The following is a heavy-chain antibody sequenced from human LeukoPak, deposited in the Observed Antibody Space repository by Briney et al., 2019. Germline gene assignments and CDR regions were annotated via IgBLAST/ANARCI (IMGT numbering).Heavy chain of an antibody. V-gene: IGHV1-2*04. Sequence: ASVKVSCKASGYTFTGYYMHWVRQAPGQGLEWMGWINPNSGGTDYAQKFQGWVTMTRDTSISTAYMELSRLRSDDTAVYYCARDLGYCSGGSCYWGYYFDYWGQGTLVTVSS. CDR2: INPNSGGT. D-gene: IGHD2-15*01. CDR3: ARDLGYCSGGSCYWGYYFDY. CDR1: GYTFTGYY. J-gene: IGHJ4*02.